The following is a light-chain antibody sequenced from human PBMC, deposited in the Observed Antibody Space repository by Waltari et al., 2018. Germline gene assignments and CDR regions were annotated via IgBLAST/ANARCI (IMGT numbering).Light chain of an antibody. V-gene: IGKV3-15*01. Sequence: EIVMTQSPDTLSVSPGERVTLPCRPSQSISSTLAWHQQKPGQAPRLLTYHASTRATGIPARFSGSGSGTEFTLTISSLQSEDFAVYYCQQYNNWPLTFGGGTKVEIK. J-gene: IGKJ4*01. CDR2: HAS. CDR1: QSISST. CDR3: QQYNNWPLT.